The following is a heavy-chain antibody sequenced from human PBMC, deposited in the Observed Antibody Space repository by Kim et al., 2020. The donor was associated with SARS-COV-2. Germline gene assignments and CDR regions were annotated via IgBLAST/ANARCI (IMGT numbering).Heavy chain of an antibody. CDR1: GYTFTSYA. D-gene: IGHD3-10*01. J-gene: IGHJ6*02. CDR3: AREKIRKYGSGWYYYGMDV. V-gene: IGHV1-3*01. Sequence: ASVKVSCKASGYTFTSYAMHWVRQAPGQRLEWMGWINAGNGNTKYSQKFQGRVTITRDTSASTAYMELSSLRSEDTAVYYCAREKIRKYGSGWYYYGMDVWGQGTTVTVSS. CDR2: INAGNGNT.